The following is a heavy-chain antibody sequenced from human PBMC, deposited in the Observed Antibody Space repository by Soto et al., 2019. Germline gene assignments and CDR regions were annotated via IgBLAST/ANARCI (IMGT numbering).Heavy chain of an antibody. CDR1: GFTFSNAW. CDR2: IKSKTDGGTT. V-gene: IGHV3-15*01. D-gene: IGHD2-21*01. Sequence: PGGSLRLSCAASGFTFSNAWMSWVRQAPGKGLEWVGRIKSKTDGGTTDYAAPVKGRFTISRDDSKNTLYLQMNSLKTEDTAVYYCXTVHIVVWDYYYYGMDVWGQGTTVTVSS. J-gene: IGHJ6*02. CDR3: XTVHIVVWDYYYYGMDV.